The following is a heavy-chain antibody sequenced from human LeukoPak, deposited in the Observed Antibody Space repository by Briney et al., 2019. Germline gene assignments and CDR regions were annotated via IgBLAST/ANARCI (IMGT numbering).Heavy chain of an antibody. CDR1: GFTFDDYA. Sequence: GGSLRLSCAASGFTFDDYAMHWVRQAPGKGLEWVSLISGDGGPTYYADSVKGRFTISRHNSKNIVYLQMNSLRTEDTAVYYCAKDLTNGWGTFDYWGQGTLVTVSS. V-gene: IGHV3-43*02. D-gene: IGHD3-16*01. CDR2: ISGDGGPT. CDR3: AKDLTNGWGTFDY. J-gene: IGHJ4*02.